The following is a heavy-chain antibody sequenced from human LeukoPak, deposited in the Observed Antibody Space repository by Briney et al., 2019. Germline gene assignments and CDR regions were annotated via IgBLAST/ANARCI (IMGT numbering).Heavy chain of an antibody. D-gene: IGHD1-26*01. CDR1: GFTFSSYG. J-gene: IGHJ4*02. CDR2: ISYDGSNK. CDR3: AKSIVGATAEGAQPDY. V-gene: IGHV3-30*18. Sequence: GRSLRLSCAASGFTFSSYGMRWVRQAPGKGLEWVAVISYDGSNKYYADSVKGRFTISRDNSKNTLYLQMNSLRAEDTAVYYCAKSIVGATAEGAQPDYWGQGTLVTVSS.